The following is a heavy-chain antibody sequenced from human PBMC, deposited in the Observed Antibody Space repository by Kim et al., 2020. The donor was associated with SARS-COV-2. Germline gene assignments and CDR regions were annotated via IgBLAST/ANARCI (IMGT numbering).Heavy chain of an antibody. Sequence: SETLFLTCTVSGGSISSYYWSWIRQPPGKGLEWIGYIYYSGSTNYNPSLKSRVTISVDTSKNQFSLKLSSVTAADTAVYYCARLRFLEWLDPGPKFDPWGQGTLVTVSS. CDR3: ARLRFLEWLDPGPKFDP. CDR2: IYYSGST. D-gene: IGHD3-3*01. V-gene: IGHV4-59*08. J-gene: IGHJ5*02. CDR1: GGSISSYY.